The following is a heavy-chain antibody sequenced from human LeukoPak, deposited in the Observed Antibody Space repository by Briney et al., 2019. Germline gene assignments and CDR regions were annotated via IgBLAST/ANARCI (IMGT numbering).Heavy chain of an antibody. D-gene: IGHD6-19*01. J-gene: IGHJ4*02. CDR1: GFTFSGST. Sequence: GGSLRLSCAASGFTFSGSTIHWVRQASGKGLEWVGRIRSKANSYATAYGASVKGRFTISRDNAKNSLYLQMNSLRAEDTAVYYCARSKAVAGKGGFDYWGQGTLVTVSS. CDR3: ARSKAVAGKGGFDY. V-gene: IGHV3-73*01. CDR2: IRSKANSYAT.